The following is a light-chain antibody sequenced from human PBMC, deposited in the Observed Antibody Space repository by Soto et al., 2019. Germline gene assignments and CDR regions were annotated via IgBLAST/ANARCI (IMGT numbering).Light chain of an antibody. CDR3: QQRSNWPSIT. CDR2: DAS. V-gene: IGKV3-11*01. CDR1: QSVSYN. Sequence: ETVMTQSTATLSLSPLNRANLSCRASQSVSYNLAWYQQKPGQAQRLIIYDASNRATGITARFSGSVSGTDFTLTISRIEPEDVAVYYCQQRSNWPSITFGQGTRL. J-gene: IGKJ5*01.